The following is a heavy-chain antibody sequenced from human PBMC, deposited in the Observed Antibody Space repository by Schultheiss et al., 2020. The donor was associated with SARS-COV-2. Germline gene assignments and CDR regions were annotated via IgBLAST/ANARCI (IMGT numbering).Heavy chain of an antibody. Sequence: GGSLRLSCAASGFTLSDYYMDWVRQAPGKGLEWVGRSRSKVHSYTTEYAASGKGRFTISRDDSKKSLYLQMDSLKIEDTAIYYCARAYSTSWYFLAYWGQGTQVTVSS. CDR1: GFTLSDYY. J-gene: IGHJ4*02. D-gene: IGHD6-13*01. CDR2: SRSKVHSYTT. CDR3: ARAYSTSWYFLAY. V-gene: IGHV3-72*01.